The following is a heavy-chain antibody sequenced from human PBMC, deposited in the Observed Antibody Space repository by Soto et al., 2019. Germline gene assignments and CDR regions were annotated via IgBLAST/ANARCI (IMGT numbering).Heavy chain of an antibody. Sequence: QVQLVQSGAELKKPGASVKVSCKASGYTFSNYDMNWVRQATGQGPEWIGWVNPNNGDTGYAQKFQGRVTLTTDISPTTAYMELTSLRSEETAIYYCAKVSRKGSAIDFDYWGQGTLITVSS. D-gene: IGHD3-10*01. CDR2: VNPNNGDT. CDR1: GYTFSNYD. J-gene: IGHJ4*02. V-gene: IGHV1-8*01. CDR3: AKVSRKGSAIDFDY.